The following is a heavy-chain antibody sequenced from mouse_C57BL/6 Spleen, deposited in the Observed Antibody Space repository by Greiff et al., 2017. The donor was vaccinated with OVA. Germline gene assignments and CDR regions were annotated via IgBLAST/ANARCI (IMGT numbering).Heavy chain of an antibody. V-gene: IGHV1-52*01. D-gene: IGHD1-1*01. CDR3: AREGSTTRAMDY. CDR1: GYTFTSYW. CDR2: IDPSDSET. Sequence: VQLQQPGAELVRPGSSVKLSCKASGYTFTSYWMHWVKQRPIQGLEWIGNIDPSDSETHYNQKFKDKATLTVDKSSSTAYMQLSSLTSEDSAVYYCAREGSTTRAMDYWGQGTSVTVSS. J-gene: IGHJ4*01.